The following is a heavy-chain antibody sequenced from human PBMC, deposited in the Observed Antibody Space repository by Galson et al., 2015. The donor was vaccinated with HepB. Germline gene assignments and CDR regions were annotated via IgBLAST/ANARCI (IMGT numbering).Heavy chain of an antibody. D-gene: IGHD2/OR15-2a*01. CDR2: ISYDGADK. CDR1: GFTFSSYG. J-gene: IGHJ1*01. CDR3: ARHPTWNH. Sequence: SLRLSCAASGFTFSSYGMHWVRQAPGRGLEWVAIISYDGADKYYADSVRGRLSISRDNSANTLFLRMNNVRVDDRGVYYCARHPTWNHWGQGTLVTVSS. V-gene: IGHV3-30*03.